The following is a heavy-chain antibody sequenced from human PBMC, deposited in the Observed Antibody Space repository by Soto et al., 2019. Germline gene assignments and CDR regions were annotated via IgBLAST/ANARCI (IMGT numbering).Heavy chain of an antibody. CDR1: GFTVSTKY. V-gene: IGHV3-66*01. J-gene: IGHJ4*02. D-gene: IGHD3-16*01. CDR3: ARDPWAADY. CDR2: IYSGGST. Sequence: EVQLVESGGGLVQPGGSLRLSCAASGFTVSTKYMSWVRQAPGTVLEWVSVIYSGGSTFYADSVRGRFTISRDNSKNTLNLKMNSLRAEDTAVYYCARDPWAADYWGQGTLVTVSS.